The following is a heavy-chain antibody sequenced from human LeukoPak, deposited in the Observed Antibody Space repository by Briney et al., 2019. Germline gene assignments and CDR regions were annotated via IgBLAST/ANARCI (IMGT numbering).Heavy chain of an antibody. D-gene: IGHD5-12*01. CDR1: GFTFSSYA. CDR2: ISLSDDSI. V-gene: IGHV3-23*01. J-gene: IGHJ4*02. CDR3: AKVQGYSGGPFDY. Sequence: GGSLRLSCAASGFTFSSYAMNWVRQAPGKGLEWVSHISLSDDSIYYADSVKGRFTISRDNSRNTLYLHMNSLRAEDTAVYYCAKVQGYSGGPFDYWGQGTLVTVSS.